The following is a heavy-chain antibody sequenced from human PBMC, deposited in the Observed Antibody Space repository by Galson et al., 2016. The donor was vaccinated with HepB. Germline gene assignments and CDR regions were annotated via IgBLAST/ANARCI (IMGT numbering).Heavy chain of an antibody. Sequence: SLRLSCAVSGLTFSRYVMYWVRQAPGKGLEWVAVLSYDGSNEYYADSVKGRFTISRDNSKNTLYLQMNSLRGEDTAVYYCASEILGHCSGGSCYTGDHWGQGTLVTVSS. V-gene: IGHV3-30-3*01. D-gene: IGHD2-15*01. CDR1: GLTFSRYV. J-gene: IGHJ4*02. CDR3: ASEILGHCSGGSCYTGDH. CDR2: LSYDGSNE.